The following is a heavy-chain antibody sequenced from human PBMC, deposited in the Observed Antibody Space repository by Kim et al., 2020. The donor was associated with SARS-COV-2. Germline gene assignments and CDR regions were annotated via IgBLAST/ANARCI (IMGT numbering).Heavy chain of an antibody. CDR3: ARPTSSSSGGAFDI. V-gene: IGHV4-39*01. Sequence: SETLSLTCTVSGGSISSSSYYWGWIRQPPGKGLEWIGSIYYSGSTYYNPSLKSRVTISVDTSKNQFSLKLSSVTAADTAVYYCARPTSSSSGGAFDIWGQGTMVTVSS. J-gene: IGHJ3*02. CDR1: GGSISSSSYY. CDR2: IYYSGST. D-gene: IGHD6-13*01.